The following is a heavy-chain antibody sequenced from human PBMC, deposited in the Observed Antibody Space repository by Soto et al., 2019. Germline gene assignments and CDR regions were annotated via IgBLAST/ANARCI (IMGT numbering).Heavy chain of an antibody. D-gene: IGHD3-3*01. V-gene: IGHV4-59*01. CDR3: ARGHYDFWSGYKSDYYYYMDV. CDR1: GGSISSYY. CDR2: IYYSGST. Sequence: SETLSLTCTVSGGSISSYYWSWIRQPPRKGLEWIGYIYYSGSTNYNPSLKSRVTISVDTSKNQFSLKLSSVTAADTAVYYCARGHYDFWSGYKSDYYYYMDVWGKGTTVTVSS. J-gene: IGHJ6*03.